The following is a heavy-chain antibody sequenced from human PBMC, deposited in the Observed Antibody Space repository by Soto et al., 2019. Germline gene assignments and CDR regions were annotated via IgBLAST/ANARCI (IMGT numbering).Heavy chain of an antibody. CDR3: RSSSRYGTDV. CDR1: GGSIRSSSY. J-gene: IGHJ6*02. Sequence: QLQLQESGPGLVKPSETLSLTCSVSGGSIRSSSYWGWIRQPPGKGLEWIGSIYSTGSTYYNPSLKSPVTISVDTSRNQFSLTLISVTAADTAVYYCRSSSRYGTDVWGQGTALTVSS. CDR2: IYSTGST. V-gene: IGHV4-39*01. D-gene: IGHD6-13*01.